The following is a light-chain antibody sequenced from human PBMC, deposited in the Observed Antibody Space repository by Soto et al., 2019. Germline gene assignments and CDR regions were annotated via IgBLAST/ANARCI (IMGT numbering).Light chain of an antibody. J-gene: IGKJ1*01. V-gene: IGKV2-30*01. CDR2: RVS. Sequence: DVVMTQSPLSLPVTLGQPHSLACRCSQSLVYSDGNTYLNWFQQRPGQYTRSLIYRVSTRGSGVKDRFSGSGSGTDFTLTISRVEAEEVGVYDCMQGTHWPWTVGQGTKVDIK. CDR1: QSLVYSDGNTY. CDR3: MQGTHWPWT.